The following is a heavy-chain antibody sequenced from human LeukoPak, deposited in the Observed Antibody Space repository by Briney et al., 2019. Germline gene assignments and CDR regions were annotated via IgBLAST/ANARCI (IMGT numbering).Heavy chain of an antibody. J-gene: IGHJ4*02. V-gene: IGHV3-64*01. D-gene: IGHD3-16*01. CDR1: GFTFSSYA. Sequence: GGSLRLSCAASGFTFSSYAMHWVREAPGKGLEYVSAFSSNGGITYYANSVKGRFTISRDNSKNTPYLQMGSLRAEDMAVYYCARDGGVPTHVDYWGQGTLVTVSS. CDR2: FSSNGGIT. CDR3: ARDGGVPTHVDY.